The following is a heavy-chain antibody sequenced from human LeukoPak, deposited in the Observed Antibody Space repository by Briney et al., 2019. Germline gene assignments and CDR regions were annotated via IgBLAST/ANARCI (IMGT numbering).Heavy chain of an antibody. Sequence: VASVKVSCKASGYTFTSYGISWVRQAPGQGLEWMGWISAYNGNTNYAQKLQGRVTMTTDTSTSTAYMELRSLRSDDTAVYHCARDSREWYYYYGTDVWGQGTTVTVSS. CDR3: ARDSREWYYYYGTDV. J-gene: IGHJ6*02. V-gene: IGHV1-18*01. CDR2: ISAYNGNT. D-gene: IGHD2-8*01. CDR1: GYTFTSYG.